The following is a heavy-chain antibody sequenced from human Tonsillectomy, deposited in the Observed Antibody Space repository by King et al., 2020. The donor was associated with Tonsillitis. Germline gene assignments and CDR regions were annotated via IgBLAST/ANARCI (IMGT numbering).Heavy chain of an antibody. V-gene: IGHV1-24*01. Sequence: VQLVQSGAEVKKPGASVKVSCKVSGYTLTEFSMHWVRQAPGKGLEWMGGFNPEDGETIYAQKFQGRVTMTEDTSTDTAYMELSSLRSEDTAVYYCARGLSQDFYDSSGYFPGSFDYWGQGTLVTVSS. D-gene: IGHD3-22*01. J-gene: IGHJ4*02. CDR1: GYTLTEFS. CDR2: FNPEDGET. CDR3: ARGLSQDFYDSSGYFPGSFDY.